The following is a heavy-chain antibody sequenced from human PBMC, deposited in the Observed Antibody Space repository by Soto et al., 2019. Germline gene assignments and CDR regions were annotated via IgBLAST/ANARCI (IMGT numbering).Heavy chain of an antibody. CDR2: ICSNDEK. CDR3: ARILLDYDSSGYYENDY. CDR1: GFSLSNARLG. D-gene: IGHD3-22*01. V-gene: IGHV2-26*01. J-gene: IGHJ4*02. Sequence: QVTLKESGPVLVKPTETLTLTCTVSGFSLSNARLGVSWIRQPPGKALEWFAHICSNDEKSYTTSLKSRLTSSKDTSKSQVVLTITNMDPVDTATYYCARILLDYDSSGYYENDYWGQGTLVTVSS.